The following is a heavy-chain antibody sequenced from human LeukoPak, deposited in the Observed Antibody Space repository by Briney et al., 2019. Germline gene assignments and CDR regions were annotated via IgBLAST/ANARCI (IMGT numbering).Heavy chain of an antibody. CDR3: ARGREIGYQLPLDY. CDR2: INHSGSS. Sequence: SETLSLTCAVSGGSFSGYYWSWIRQPPGKGLEWIGEINHSGSSNYNPSLKSRVTISVDTSKNQFSLKLNSMTAADTAVYYCARGREIGYQLPLDYWGRGTLVTVSS. V-gene: IGHV4-34*01. CDR1: GGSFSGYY. D-gene: IGHD2-2*01. J-gene: IGHJ4*02.